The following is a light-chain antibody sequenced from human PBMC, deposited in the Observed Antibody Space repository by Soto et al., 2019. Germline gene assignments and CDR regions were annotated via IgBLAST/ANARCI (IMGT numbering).Light chain of an antibody. J-gene: IGKJ4*01. CDR3: QQRSNWPPLT. Sequence: EIVLTQSPATLSLSPGERATLSCRASQSVSSYLAWYQQKPGQAPRLLIYDASTRATGIPARFSGSGSGTDFTLTISSREPEDFAFYYCQQRSNWPPLTFGGGTKVEIK. V-gene: IGKV3-11*01. CDR1: QSVSSY. CDR2: DAS.